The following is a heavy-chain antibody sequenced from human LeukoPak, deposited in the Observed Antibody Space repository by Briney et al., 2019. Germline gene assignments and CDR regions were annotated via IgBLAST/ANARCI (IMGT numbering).Heavy chain of an antibody. CDR1: GFTFSSYG. V-gene: IGHV3-23*01. Sequence: PGGSLRLSCAASGFTFSSYGLTWVRQAPGKGLEWVSVISGSGGSTYYADSVKGRFTISRDNSKNTLYLQMNSLRAEDTAVYYCAKSPYGSGSYREYYFDYWGQGTLVTVSS. J-gene: IGHJ4*02. D-gene: IGHD3-10*01. CDR2: ISGSGGST. CDR3: AKSPYGSGSYREYYFDY.